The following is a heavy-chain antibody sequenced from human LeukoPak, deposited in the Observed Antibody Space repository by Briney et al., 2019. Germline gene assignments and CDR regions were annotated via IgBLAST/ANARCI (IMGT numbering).Heavy chain of an antibody. CDR2: IYSGGST. J-gene: IGHJ4*02. CDR1: GFTVSSNY. Sequence: GGSLRLSCAASGFTVSSNYMSWVRQAPGKGLEWVSVIYSGGSTYYADSVRGRFTISRDNSKNTMYLQMSSLRAEDTAVYYCAKIRLEESATGYWGQGTLVTVSS. V-gene: IGHV3-53*01. CDR3: AKIRLEESATGY. D-gene: IGHD2-15*01.